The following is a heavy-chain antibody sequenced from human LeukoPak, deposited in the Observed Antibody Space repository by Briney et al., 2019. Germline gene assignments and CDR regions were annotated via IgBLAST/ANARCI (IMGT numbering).Heavy chain of an antibody. CDR1: GDSFTTHY. CDR3: ASDSISMNAFDA. CDR2: ISYLGST. V-gene: IGHV4-59*11. Sequence: KPSETLSLTCTVSGDSFTTHYWSWIRQPPGRGLEWIGYISYLGSTNYNPSLKSRVTISIDTSKNEVSLMLTSVTAADTAVYHCASDSISMNAFDAWGQGTMVTVSS. D-gene: IGHD3-22*01. J-gene: IGHJ3*01.